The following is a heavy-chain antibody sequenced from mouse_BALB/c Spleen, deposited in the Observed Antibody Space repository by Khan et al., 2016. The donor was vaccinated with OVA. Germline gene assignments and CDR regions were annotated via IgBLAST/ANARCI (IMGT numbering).Heavy chain of an antibody. Sequence: QIQLVQSGAKLARPGASVKMSRKASGYTFTSYTMHWVKQRPGQGLEWIGYINPSSGYTKYNQKFKDKATLTADKSSSTAYMQLSSLTSEDSAVYYCARTHERWGQGTTLTVSS. CDR3: ARTHER. V-gene: IGHV1-4*01. CDR2: INPSSGYT. J-gene: IGHJ2*01. CDR1: GYTFTSYT.